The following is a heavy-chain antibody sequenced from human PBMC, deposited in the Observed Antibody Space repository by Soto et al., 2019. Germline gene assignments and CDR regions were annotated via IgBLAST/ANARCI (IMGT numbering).Heavy chain of an antibody. CDR3: ACIFSGGSGYGFYYYAMDV. V-gene: IGHV4-39*01. CDR2: IYYSGST. D-gene: IGHD5-18*01. CDR1: GGSISSSSYY. Sequence: PSETLSLTCTVSGGSISSSSYYWGWIRQPPGKGLEWIGSIYYSGSTYYNPSLKSRVTISVDTSKNQFSLKLSSVTAADTAVYYCACIFSGGSGYGFYYYAMDVWGQGTTVT. J-gene: IGHJ6*02.